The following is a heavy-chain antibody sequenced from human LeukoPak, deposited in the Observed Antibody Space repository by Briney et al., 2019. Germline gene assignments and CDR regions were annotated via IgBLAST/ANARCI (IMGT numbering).Heavy chain of an antibody. V-gene: IGHV4-59*01. CDR1: GGSISSYY. Sequence: SETLSLTCTVSGGSISSYYWSWIRQPPGKGLEWIGYISYSGSTNYNPSLKSRVTISVDTSKNQFSLKLSSVTAADAAVYYCARYVWGSYPTFEDYWGQGTLVTVSS. J-gene: IGHJ4*02. CDR3: ARYVWGSYPTFEDY. D-gene: IGHD3-16*02. CDR2: ISYSGST.